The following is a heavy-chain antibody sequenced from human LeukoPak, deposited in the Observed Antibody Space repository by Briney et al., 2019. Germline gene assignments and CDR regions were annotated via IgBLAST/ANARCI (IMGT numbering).Heavy chain of an antibody. Sequence: TGGSLRLSCAASGFTFSSYGMHWVRQAPGKGLEWVAVISYDGSNKFYPDSVKGRFTISRDNSNLYLQMNSLRAEDTAVYYCAKDGKKWQEPLESWGQGTLVIVSS. D-gene: IGHD1-14*01. V-gene: IGHV3-30*18. J-gene: IGHJ4*02. CDR2: ISYDGSNK. CDR1: GFTFSSYG. CDR3: AKDGKKWQEPLES.